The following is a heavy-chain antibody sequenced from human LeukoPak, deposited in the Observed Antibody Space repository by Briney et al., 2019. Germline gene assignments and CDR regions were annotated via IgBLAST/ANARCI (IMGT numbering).Heavy chain of an antibody. V-gene: IGHV4-31*03. Sequence: SQTLSLTCTVSGGSISSGGYYWSWIRQHPGKGLEWIGYIYYSGSTYYNPSHKSRVTISVDTSKNQFSLKLSSVTAADTAVYYCARASGALWFGELMINWFDPWGQGTLVTVSS. CDR3: ARASGALWFGELMINWFDP. J-gene: IGHJ5*02. D-gene: IGHD3-10*01. CDR1: GGSISSGGYY. CDR2: IYYSGST.